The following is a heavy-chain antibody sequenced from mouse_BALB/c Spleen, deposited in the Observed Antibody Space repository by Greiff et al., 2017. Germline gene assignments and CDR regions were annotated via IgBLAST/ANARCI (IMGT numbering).Heavy chain of an antibody. CDR1: GFTFTDYY. CDR3: ARGFYDGYYVLAY. Sequence: VQVVESGGGLVQPGGSLRLSCATSGFTFTDYYMSWVRQPPGKALEWLGFIRNKANGYTTEYSASVKGRFTISRDNSQSILYLQMNTLRAEDSATYYCARGFYDGYYVLAYWGQGTLVTVSA. CDR2: IRNKANGYTT. V-gene: IGHV7-3*02. D-gene: IGHD2-3*01. J-gene: IGHJ3*01.